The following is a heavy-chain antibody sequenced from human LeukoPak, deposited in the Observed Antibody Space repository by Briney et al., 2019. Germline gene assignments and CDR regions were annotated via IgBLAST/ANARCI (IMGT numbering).Heavy chain of an antibody. CDR1: GGSISSYY. Sequence: SETLSLTCTVSGGSISSYYWSWIRQPPGKGLEWIGYIYYSGSTNYNPSLKSRVTISVDTSKSQFSLKLSSVTAADTAVYYCARAALYRYSSGYYYGGMDVWGQGTTVTVSS. J-gene: IGHJ6*02. V-gene: IGHV4-59*01. CDR3: ARAALYRYSSGYYYGGMDV. D-gene: IGHD3-22*01. CDR2: IYYSGST.